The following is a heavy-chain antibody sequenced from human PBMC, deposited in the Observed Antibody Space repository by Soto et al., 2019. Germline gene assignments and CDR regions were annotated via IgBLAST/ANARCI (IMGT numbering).Heavy chain of an antibody. V-gene: IGHV1-8*01. J-gene: IGHJ4*02. CDR2: MNPNSGNT. CDR3: ARADYYDRRGYLLPCGY. CDR1: GYTFTSYD. Sequence: QVQLVQSGAEVKKPGASVKVSCKASGYTFTSYDINWVRQATGQGLEWMGWMNPNSGNTGYAKKFQGRXTXAXXTSISTAYMELSRLRSEDTAVYYCARADYYDRRGYLLPCGYWGQGTLVTVSS. D-gene: IGHD3-22*01.